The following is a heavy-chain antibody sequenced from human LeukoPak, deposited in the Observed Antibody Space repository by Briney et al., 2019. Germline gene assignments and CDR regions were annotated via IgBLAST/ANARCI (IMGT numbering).Heavy chain of an antibody. V-gene: IGHV4-34*01. Sequence: SETLSLTCAVYGGSFSGYYWSWIRQPPGKGLEWIGEINHSGSTNYNPSLKSRVTISVDTSKNQFSLKLSSVTAAGTAVYYCARGRGVYDFWSGYYIYYFDYWGQGTLVTVSS. CDR1: GGSFSGYY. CDR2: INHSGST. D-gene: IGHD3-3*01. J-gene: IGHJ4*02. CDR3: ARGRGVYDFWSGYYIYYFDY.